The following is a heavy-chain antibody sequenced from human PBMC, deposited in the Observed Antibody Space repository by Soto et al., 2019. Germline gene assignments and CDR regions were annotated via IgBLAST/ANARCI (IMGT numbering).Heavy chain of an antibody. Sequence: QVQLVESGGGVVQPGRSLRLSCAASGFTFSSYGMHWVRQAPGKGLEWVAVISYDGSNKYYADSVKGRFTISRDNSKNTLYLQMNSLRAEDTAVYYCAKAGANWYFELWGRGTLVTVSS. CDR3: AKAGANWYFEL. J-gene: IGHJ2*01. CDR2: ISYDGSNK. V-gene: IGHV3-30*18. CDR1: GFTFSSYG.